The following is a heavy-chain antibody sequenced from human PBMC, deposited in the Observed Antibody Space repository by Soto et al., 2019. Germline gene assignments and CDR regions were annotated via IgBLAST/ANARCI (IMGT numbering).Heavy chain of an antibody. CDR2: IYYSGST. CDR3: ARESSSSWFPY. V-gene: IGHV4-39*02. CDR1: GGSISSSSYY. J-gene: IGHJ4*02. D-gene: IGHD6-13*01. Sequence: SETLSHTCTVSGGSISSSSYYRGRIRQPPGKGLEWIGSIYYSGSTYYNPSLKSRVTISVDTSKNQFSLKLSSVTAADTAVYYCARESSSSWFPYWGQGTLVTVSS.